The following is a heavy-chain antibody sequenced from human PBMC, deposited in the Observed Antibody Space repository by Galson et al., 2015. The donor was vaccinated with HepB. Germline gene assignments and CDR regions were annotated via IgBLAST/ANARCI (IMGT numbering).Heavy chain of an antibody. V-gene: IGHV5-51*01. Sequence: QSGAEVKEPGESLKISCEGSGYDFTAHWIAWVRQTPEKGLEWMGIIWPADSDTRYSPSFQGQVIISADTSTNTAYLHWSSLKASDTAMYFCARPGASGNTLYYVFDVWGQGTMVTVSS. D-gene: IGHD3-3*01. CDR2: IWPADSDT. J-gene: IGHJ3*01. CDR1: GYDFTAHW. CDR3: ARPGASGNTLYYVFDV.